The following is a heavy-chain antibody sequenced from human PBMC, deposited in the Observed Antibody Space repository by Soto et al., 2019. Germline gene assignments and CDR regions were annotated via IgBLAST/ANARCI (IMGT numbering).Heavy chain of an antibody. Sequence: PSETLSLTCTVSGGSISSGGYYWSWIRQHPGKGLEWIGYIYYSGSTYYNPSLKSRVTISVDTSKNQFSLKLSSVTAADTAVYYCARTTENWFDPWGQGTLVTVSS. J-gene: IGHJ5*02. CDR2: IYYSGST. D-gene: IGHD4-17*01. CDR3: ARTTENWFDP. V-gene: IGHV4-31*03. CDR1: GGSISSGGYY.